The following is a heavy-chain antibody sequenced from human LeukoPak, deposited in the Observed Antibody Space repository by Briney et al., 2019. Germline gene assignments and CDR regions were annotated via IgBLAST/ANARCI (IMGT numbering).Heavy chain of an antibody. CDR3: ARGKIGFPFDY. Sequence: SETLSLTCTVSGGSVSSDSTFYWGWIRQPPGKGLEWIGSIYYSGSTYYNPSLKSRVTISVDTSKNQFSLKLSSVTAADTAVYYCARGKIGFPFDYWGQGTLVTVSS. D-gene: IGHD6-25*01. V-gene: IGHV4-39*01. CDR2: IYYSGST. CDR1: GGSVSSDSTFY. J-gene: IGHJ4*02.